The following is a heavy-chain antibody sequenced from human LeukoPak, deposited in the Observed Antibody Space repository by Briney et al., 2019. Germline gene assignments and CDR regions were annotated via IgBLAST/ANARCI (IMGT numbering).Heavy chain of an antibody. Sequence: GGSLRLSCAASGFTFSSYRMNWVRQAPGKGLEWVSSITSRSYIYYGDSVKGRFTISRDNAKNSLYLQMNSLRAEDTAVYYCATASNYGSGVHFDYWGQGTLVTASS. CDR3: ATASNYGSGVHFDY. D-gene: IGHD3-10*01. CDR2: ITSRSYI. V-gene: IGHV3-21*01. J-gene: IGHJ4*02. CDR1: GFTFSSYR.